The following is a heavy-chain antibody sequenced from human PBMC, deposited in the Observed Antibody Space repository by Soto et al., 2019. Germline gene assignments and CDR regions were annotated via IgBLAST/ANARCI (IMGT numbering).Heavy chain of an antibody. J-gene: IGHJ4*02. Sequence: SSETLSLTCTIPADSSISTYYWSWIRQPPGKGLEWIGYINYFGSTDYNLSLKGRVTISLDTSKNQLSLSLNSVTAADTAVYYCARNWFSVAGRYHFDYWGQGALVTVSS. V-gene: IGHV4-59*01. CDR3: ARNWFSVAGRYHFDY. D-gene: IGHD6-19*01. CDR2: INYFGST. CDR1: ADSSISTYY.